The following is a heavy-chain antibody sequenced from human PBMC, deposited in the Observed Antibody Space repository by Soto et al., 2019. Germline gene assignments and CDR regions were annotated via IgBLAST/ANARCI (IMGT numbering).Heavy chain of an antibody. V-gene: IGHV1-18*01. CDR2: ISAYNCNT. J-gene: IGHJ4*02. CDR1: GYTFTSYG. Sequence: ASVKVSCKASGYTFTSYGISWVRQAPGQGLEWMGWISAYNCNTNYAQKLQGRVTMTTDTFTSTAYIELRSLRSDDTAVYYCARDCSSTSCYLVDYWGQGTLVTVSS. CDR3: ARDCSSTSCYLVDY. D-gene: IGHD2-2*01.